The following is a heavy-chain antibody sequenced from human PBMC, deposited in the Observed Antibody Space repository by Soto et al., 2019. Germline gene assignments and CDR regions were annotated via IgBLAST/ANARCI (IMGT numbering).Heavy chain of an antibody. V-gene: IGHV4-31*03. CDR2: IYYTGVT. CDR1: GASLHIGVYD. CDR3: ARDGSSTANWLDP. J-gene: IGHJ5*02. Sequence: PLPLPGTVSGASLHIGVYDWAWIRQNPGKGLEWIGYIYYTGVTYYNPSLGSRVNISVDTSKNQLYLELTSVTAADTAVYYWARDGSSTANWLDPWGQGLLVTVSS. D-gene: IGHD2-2*01.